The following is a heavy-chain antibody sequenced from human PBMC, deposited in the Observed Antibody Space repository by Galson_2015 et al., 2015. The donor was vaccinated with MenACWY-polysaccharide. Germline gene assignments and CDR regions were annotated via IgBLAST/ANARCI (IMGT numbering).Heavy chain of an antibody. Sequence: SLRLSCAGSGLTFSSYGMGWVRQAPGKGLEWVSGLSPTTGNTYYADSVRGRFTISRDNSKNTLYLQMDSLRAEDTALYYCAKGAAYYDSGNYYDYWGQGTQVTVSS. J-gene: IGHJ4*02. V-gene: IGHV3-23*01. CDR3: AKGAAYYDSGNYYDY. D-gene: IGHD3-10*01. CDR2: LSPTTGNT. CDR1: GLTFSSYG.